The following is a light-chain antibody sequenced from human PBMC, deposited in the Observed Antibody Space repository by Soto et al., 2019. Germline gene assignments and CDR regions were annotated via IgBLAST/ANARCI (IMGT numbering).Light chain of an antibody. J-gene: IGLJ2*01. CDR3: CSYASSHVL. V-gene: IGLV2-23*01. CDR1: ISDIGSYDL. Sequence: QSALTQPASVSGSPGQSITISCTGPISDIGSYDLVSWYQQYPGEVPKLMIYDGSKRPSGVSNRFSGSKSGNTASLTISGLQAEDEADYYCCSYASSHVLFGGGTKVTVI. CDR2: DGS.